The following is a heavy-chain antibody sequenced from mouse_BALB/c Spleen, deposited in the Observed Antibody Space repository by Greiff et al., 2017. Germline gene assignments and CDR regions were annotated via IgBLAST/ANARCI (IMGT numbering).Heavy chain of an antibody. CDR1: GFTFSSFG. D-gene: IGHD2-1*01. V-gene: IGHV5-17*02. J-gene: IGHJ4*01. CDR2: ISSGSSTI. CDR3: ARGVYYGNPYAMDY. Sequence: EVKVVESGGGLVQPGGSRKLSCAASGFTFSSFGMHWVRQAPEKGLEWVAYISSGSSTIYYADTVKGRFTISRDNPKNTLFLQMTSLRSEDTAMYYCARGVYYGNPYAMDYWGQGTSVTVSS.